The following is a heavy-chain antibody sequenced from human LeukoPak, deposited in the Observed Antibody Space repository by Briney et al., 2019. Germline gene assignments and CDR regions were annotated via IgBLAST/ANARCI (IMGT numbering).Heavy chain of an antibody. CDR1: GFTFNTYT. Sequence: IPGGSLRLSCAASGFTFNTYTMNWVRQPPGKGLEWVSSISRSSNSIYYADSVKGRFTISRDNAKNSLYLQMTSLRAEDTAVYYYARVDALGTARDFWGQGALVTVSS. CDR2: ISRSSNSI. V-gene: IGHV3-21*01. CDR3: ARVDALGTARDF. J-gene: IGHJ4*02. D-gene: IGHD3-16*01.